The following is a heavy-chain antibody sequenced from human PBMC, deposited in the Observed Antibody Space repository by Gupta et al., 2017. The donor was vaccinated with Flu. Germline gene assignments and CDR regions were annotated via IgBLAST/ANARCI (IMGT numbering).Heavy chain of an antibody. CDR1: GFIFSDHN. CDR3: VVDYIHGLDV. V-gene: IGHV3-21*01. D-gene: IGHD3-10*02. CDR2: ISMPGNCR. Sequence: GFIFSDHNMNWVPQAPGKGLEWVSSISMPGNCRYYAESVQCRFTISRDNAKCSLYLQRNSLRAEDTAVYYGVVDYIHGLDVWGQGTTVTVS. J-gene: IGHJ6*02.